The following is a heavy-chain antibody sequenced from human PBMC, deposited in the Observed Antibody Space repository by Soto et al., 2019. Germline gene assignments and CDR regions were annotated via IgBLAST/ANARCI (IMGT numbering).Heavy chain of an antibody. D-gene: IGHD5-18*01. V-gene: IGHV3-74*01. CDR1: GFTFSNYW. CDR2: VNSAGSQS. Sequence: EVQLVESGGGLVQPGGSLRLSCVGSGFTFSNYWMHWVRQVPGKGPVWVSRVNSAGSQSSYADFVKGRFTVSRDNAKNTLYLETNSLSADDTAVYHCATGGYSYGWGYWGQGTLVTVSS. J-gene: IGHJ4*02. CDR3: ATGGYSYGWGY.